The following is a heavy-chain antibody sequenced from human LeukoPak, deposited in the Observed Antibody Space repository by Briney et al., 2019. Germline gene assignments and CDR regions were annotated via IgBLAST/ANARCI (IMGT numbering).Heavy chain of an antibody. J-gene: IGHJ6*03. V-gene: IGHV1-69*05. Sequence: GASVKVSCKASGGTFSSYAISWVRQAPGQGLEWMGGIIPIFGTANYAQKFQGRDTITTDESTSTAYMELSSLRSEDTAVYYCARDNLAYYDILTGYFPSYYYYMDVWGKGTTVTVSS. CDR3: ARDNLAYYDILTGYFPSYYYYMDV. CDR2: IIPIFGTA. D-gene: IGHD3-9*01. CDR1: GGTFSSYA.